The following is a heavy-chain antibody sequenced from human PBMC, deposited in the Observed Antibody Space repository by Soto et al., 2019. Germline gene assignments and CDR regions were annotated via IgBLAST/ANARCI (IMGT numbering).Heavy chain of an antibody. J-gene: IGHJ4*02. V-gene: IGHV4-30-2*01. CDR3: ARAVPAAIGFLPDYYFEY. CDR2: IYHSGST. Sequence: SETLSLTCAVSGGSISSGGYSWSWIRQPPGKGLEWIGYIYHSGSTYYNPSLKSRVTISADRSKNQFSLKLSSVTAADTAVYYCARAVPAAIGFLPDYYFEYWGQGTLVTVSS. CDR1: GGSISSGGYS. D-gene: IGHD2-2*01.